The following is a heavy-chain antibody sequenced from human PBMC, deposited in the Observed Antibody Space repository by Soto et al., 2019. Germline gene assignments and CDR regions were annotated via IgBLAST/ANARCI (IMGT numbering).Heavy chain of an antibody. J-gene: IGHJ6*02. CDR1: GGTFSSYT. D-gene: IGHD2-15*01. Sequence: SVKVSCKASGGTFSSYTISWVRQAPGQGLEWMGRIIPILGIANYAQKFQGRVTITAYESTSTAYMELSSLRSEDTAVYYCARNQGLYYGMDVWGQGTTVTVSS. CDR2: IIPILGIA. V-gene: IGHV1-69*02. CDR3: ARNQGLYYGMDV.